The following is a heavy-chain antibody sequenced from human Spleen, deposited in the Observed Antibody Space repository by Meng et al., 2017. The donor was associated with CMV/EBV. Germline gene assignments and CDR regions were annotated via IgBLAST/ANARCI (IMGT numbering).Heavy chain of an antibody. CDR2: ISASGSTI. V-gene: IGHV3-48*03. D-gene: IGHD3-3*01. CDR1: GFTFSSYE. CDR3: ARGYDFWGKGAYLDH. Sequence: GGSLRLSCVASGFTFSSYEMDWVRQAPGQGLEWISYISASGSTIRYADSVKGRFTISRDTGKNSLFLEMKSLRAEDTAVYYCARGYDFWGKGAYLDHWGQGTLVTVSS. J-gene: IGHJ5*02.